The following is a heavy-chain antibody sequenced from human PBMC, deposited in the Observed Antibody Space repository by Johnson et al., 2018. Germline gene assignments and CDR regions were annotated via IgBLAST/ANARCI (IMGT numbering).Heavy chain of an antibody. D-gene: IGHD6-6*01. Sequence: VQLVQSGGGLVQPGRSLRLSCTASGFTFGDYAMSWFRQAPGKGLEWVGFIRSKAYGGTTEYAASVKGRFTIERDDSKSIPYLQMNSLKTEDTAVYYCTTWGGSSPYYYYSSRDVWGKGTTVTVSS. CDR2: IRSKAYGGTT. J-gene: IGHJ6*03. CDR3: TTWGGSSPYYYYSSRDV. V-gene: IGHV3-49*03. CDR1: GFTFGDYA.